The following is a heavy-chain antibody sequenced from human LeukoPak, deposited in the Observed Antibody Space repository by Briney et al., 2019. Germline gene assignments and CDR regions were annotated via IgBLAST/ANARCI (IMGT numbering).Heavy chain of an antibody. V-gene: IGHV1-8*03. Sequence: PSVKVSCKVSGYTFTSYDINWVRHATGQGREWMGWMNSNSGNTGYAQKLQGRVTITRNTSISTAYVELSSLRSEDTAVYYCARGHLELVGVPAAMHYYYMDVWGKGTTVTVSS. CDR1: GYTFTSYD. J-gene: IGHJ6*03. CDR2: MNSNSGNT. D-gene: IGHD2-2*01. CDR3: ARGHLELVGVPAAMHYYYMDV.